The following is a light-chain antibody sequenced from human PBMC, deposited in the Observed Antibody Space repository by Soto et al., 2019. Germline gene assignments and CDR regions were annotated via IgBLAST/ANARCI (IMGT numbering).Light chain of an antibody. Sequence: NFMLTQPHSVSESPGKTVTISCTRSSDSIASNYVQWYQQRPGSAPTTLIYEDNQRPSGVPDRFSGSIDSSSNSASLTISGLKTEDEADYCCQSYDSSNQGVFGGGTKLTVL. CDR1: SDSIASNY. CDR2: EDN. V-gene: IGLV6-57*04. J-gene: IGLJ3*02. CDR3: QSYDSSNQGV.